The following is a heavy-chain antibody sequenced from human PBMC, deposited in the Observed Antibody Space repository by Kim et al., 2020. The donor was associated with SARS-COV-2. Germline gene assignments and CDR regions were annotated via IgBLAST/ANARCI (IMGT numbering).Heavy chain of an antibody. Sequence: SLKSRVTISGATSKNQFSLKLSSVTAADTAVYYCARATSGWPLSEPWFDPWGQGTLVTVSS. CDR3: ARATSGWPLSEPWFDP. J-gene: IGHJ5*02. V-gene: IGHV4-59*01. D-gene: IGHD6-19*01.